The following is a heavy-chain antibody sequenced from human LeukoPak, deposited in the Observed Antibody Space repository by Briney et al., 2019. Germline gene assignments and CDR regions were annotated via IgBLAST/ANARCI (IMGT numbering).Heavy chain of an antibody. Sequence: GGSLRLSCAASGLTFSNYAMNWVRQAPGKGLEWVSVLSGSGDSAYYADSVKGRFTISRDNSKNTLYLQMNSLRAEDTAVYYCARAKYGSYYPVGYLWGQGTLVTVSS. D-gene: IGHD1-26*01. CDR1: GLTFSNYA. J-gene: IGHJ4*02. V-gene: IGHV3-23*01. CDR2: LSGSGDSA. CDR3: ARAKYGSYYPVGYL.